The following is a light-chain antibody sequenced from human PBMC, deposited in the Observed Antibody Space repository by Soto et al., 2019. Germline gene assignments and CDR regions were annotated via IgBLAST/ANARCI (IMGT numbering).Light chain of an antibody. CDR1: SSDVGNYNL. V-gene: IGLV2-23*02. CDR2: EVS. CDR3: CSYAGSSTYV. J-gene: IGLJ1*01. Sequence: QSALTQPASVSGSPGQSITISCTGTSSDVGNYNLVSWYQQHPGKAPKLMICEVSKRPSGVSNRFSGSKSGNTASLTISGLQAEDEADYSCCSYAGSSTYVFGTGTKLTVL.